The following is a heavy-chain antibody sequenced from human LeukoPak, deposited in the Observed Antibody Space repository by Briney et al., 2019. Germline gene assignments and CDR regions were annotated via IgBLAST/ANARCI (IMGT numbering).Heavy chain of an antibody. CDR1: GGSISSSGYY. CDR2: IYYSGST. V-gene: IGHV4-31*03. D-gene: IGHD3-9*01. Sequence: KPSETLSLTCTVSGGSISSSGYYWGWIRQHPGKGLEWIGYIYYSGSTYYNPSLKSRVTISVDTSKNQFSLKLSSVTAADTAVYYCARGARNYDILTGYHSSYYFDYWGQGTLVTVSS. J-gene: IGHJ4*02. CDR3: ARGARNYDILTGYHSSYYFDY.